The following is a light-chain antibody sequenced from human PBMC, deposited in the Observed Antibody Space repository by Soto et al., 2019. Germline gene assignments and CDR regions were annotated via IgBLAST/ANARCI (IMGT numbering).Light chain of an antibody. CDR2: KAS. J-gene: IGKJ1*01. V-gene: IGKV1-5*03. CDR1: QSISDW. CDR3: QQYNSYSWT. Sequence: IKMYQSPSTLSTYVGDRVTITCRASQSISDWLAWYQQKPGKAPKLLIYKASSLQSGVPPRFSGSGSGTEFTLTISSLQPDDFATYSCQQYNSYSWTFGQGTKVDVK.